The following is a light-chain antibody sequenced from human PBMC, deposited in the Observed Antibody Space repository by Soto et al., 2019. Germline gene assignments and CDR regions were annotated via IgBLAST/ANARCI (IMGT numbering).Light chain of an antibody. Sequence: EIVLTQSPGTLYFSPGERATLYCRASESVNNNYLAWYQQKPGQAPRLLIYGASSRATGIPDRFSGSGSGTVFTLTINILEPDDFAVYYCQQYGNSPQTFGQGTRVDIK. CDR3: QQYGNSPQT. CDR1: ESVNNNY. J-gene: IGKJ1*01. CDR2: GAS. V-gene: IGKV3-20*01.